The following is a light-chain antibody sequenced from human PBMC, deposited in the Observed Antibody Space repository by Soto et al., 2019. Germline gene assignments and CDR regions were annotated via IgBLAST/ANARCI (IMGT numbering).Light chain of an antibody. CDR3: CSYAGGVTFNV. J-gene: IGLJ1*01. Sequence: QSVLTQPASVSGSPGQSITISCTGTNSDVGSYNLVSWYQQHPGKAPKLMIYEGSKRPSGVSNRFSASKSGNTASLRISGLQAEDEADYYCCSYAGGVTFNVFGTGTKLTVL. CDR2: EGS. V-gene: IGLV2-23*01. CDR1: NSDVGSYNL.